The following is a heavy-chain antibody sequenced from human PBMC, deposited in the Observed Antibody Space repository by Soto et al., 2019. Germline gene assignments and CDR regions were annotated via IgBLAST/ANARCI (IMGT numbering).Heavy chain of an antibody. CDR3: ARLGYCSANSCYYDY. V-gene: IGHV3-64*01. J-gene: IGHJ4*02. CDR1: GSTFSRYA. Sequence: GGSLRLSCAGSGSTFSRYAMTWVRQAPGKGLEWVSGISTNGDETYYANSVKGRLTISRDNSKNTVYLHMSSLRAEDMAVYYCARLGYCSANSCYYDYWGQGTQVTVSS. CDR2: ISTNGDET. D-gene: IGHD2-15*01.